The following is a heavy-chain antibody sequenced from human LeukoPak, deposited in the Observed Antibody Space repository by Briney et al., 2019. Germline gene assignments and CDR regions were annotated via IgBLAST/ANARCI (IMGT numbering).Heavy chain of an antibody. CDR2: INPSGGSTT. J-gene: IGHJ4*01. Sequence: ASVKVSCKASGYTFTSYYMHWVRQAPGQGLEWMGIINPSGGSTTNYAQKFQGRVTMTRDTSTSTVDMELSSLRSEDTAVYYCARAFSSGRRFDYWGQEPWSPSPQ. CDR3: ARAFSSGRRFDY. D-gene: IGHD3-22*01. CDR1: GYTFTSYY. V-gene: IGHV1-46*01.